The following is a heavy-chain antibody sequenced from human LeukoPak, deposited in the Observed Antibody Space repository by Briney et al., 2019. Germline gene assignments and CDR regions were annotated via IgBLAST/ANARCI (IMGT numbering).Heavy chain of an antibody. V-gene: IGHV3-30*02. J-gene: IGHJ3*02. CDR1: GFTFSSYG. CDR2: IRYDGSNK. D-gene: IGHD2-2*01. CDR3: AKDQGSTSLNDAFDI. Sequence: GGSLRLSCAASGFTFSSYGMHWVRQAPGKRLEWVAFIRYDGSNKYYADSVKGRFTISRDNSKNTLYLQMNSLRAEDTAVYYCAKDQGSTSLNDAFDIWGQGTMVTVSS.